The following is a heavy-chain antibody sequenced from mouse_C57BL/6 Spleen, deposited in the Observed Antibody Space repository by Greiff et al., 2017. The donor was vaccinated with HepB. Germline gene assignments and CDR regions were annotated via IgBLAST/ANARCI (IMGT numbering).Heavy chain of an antibody. CDR2: INPNNGGT. D-gene: IGHD2-2*01. CDR3: AREGGLDYAMDY. CDR1: GYTFTDYY. V-gene: IGHV1-26*01. Sequence: EVQLQQSGPELVKPGASVKISCKASGYTFTDYYMNWVKQSHGKSLEWIGDINPNNGGTSYNQKFKGKATLTVDKSSSTAYMVLRSLTSEDSAVYDCAREGGLDYAMDYWGQGTSVTVSS. J-gene: IGHJ4*01.